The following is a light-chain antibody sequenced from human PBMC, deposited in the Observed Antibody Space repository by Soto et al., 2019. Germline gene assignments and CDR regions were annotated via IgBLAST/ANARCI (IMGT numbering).Light chain of an antibody. Sequence: EIVLTQSPGTLSLSPGDRATLSCRASQSVSSSYLAWYQQTPDQAPRLLIYDASSRATGIPDRFSGSGSGTVFLLTISRLEPEDFTVYYCQQYGSSPFTFGGGTKVEI. V-gene: IGKV3-20*01. CDR3: QQYGSSPFT. J-gene: IGKJ4*01. CDR1: QSVSSSY. CDR2: DAS.